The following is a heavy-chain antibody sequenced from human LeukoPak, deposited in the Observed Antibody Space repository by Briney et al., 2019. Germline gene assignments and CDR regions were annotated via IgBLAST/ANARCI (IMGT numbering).Heavy chain of an antibody. CDR3: ARDPRRYCSGGSCYRGWFDP. CDR2: ISYDGSNK. Sequence: PGRSLRLSCAASGFTFSSYAMHWVRQAPGKGLEWMAVISYDGSNKYYADSVKGRFTISRDNSKNTLYLQMNSLRAEDTAVYYCARDPRRYCSGGSCYRGWFDPWGQGTLVTVSS. D-gene: IGHD2-15*01. J-gene: IGHJ5*02. CDR1: GFTFSSYA. V-gene: IGHV3-30-3*01.